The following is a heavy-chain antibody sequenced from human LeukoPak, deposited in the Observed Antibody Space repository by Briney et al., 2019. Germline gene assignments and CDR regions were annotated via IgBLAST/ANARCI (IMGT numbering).Heavy chain of an antibody. J-gene: IGHJ4*02. D-gene: IGHD3-3*02. V-gene: IGHV3-7*01. Sequence: PGRSLSLSCAPSGLTISRYCMSWVRQAPGKWLECVANIKKDGSEKYYVDSVKGRFTISRDNAKNSLFLQMNNLRAEDTALYYCARVTCHFWSGCFDYWGQGTLVSVSS. CDR3: ARVTCHFWSGCFDY. CDR2: IKKDGSEK. CDR1: GLTISRYC.